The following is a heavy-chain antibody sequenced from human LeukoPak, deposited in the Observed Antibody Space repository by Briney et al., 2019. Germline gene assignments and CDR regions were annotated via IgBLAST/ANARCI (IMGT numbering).Heavy chain of an antibody. D-gene: IGHD2-8*01. Sequence: GESLKISCKGSGYNFTNYWIGWVRQMPGKGLEWMGLIYPGDSDTRYSPSFQGQVTISADKSISTAYLRWTSLKASDTAMYYCTRPYCTNGVCYHYYDYWGQGTLVTVSS. CDR1: GYNFTNYW. CDR3: TRPYCTNGVCYHYYDY. V-gene: IGHV5-51*01. CDR2: IYPGDSDT. J-gene: IGHJ4*02.